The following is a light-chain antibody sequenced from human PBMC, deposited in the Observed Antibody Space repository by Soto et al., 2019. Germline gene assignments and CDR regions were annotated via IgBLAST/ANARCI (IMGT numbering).Light chain of an antibody. CDR1: QSVSSCS. CDR2: GAS. Sequence: EIVLTQSPGTLSLSPGERATLSCRASQSVSSCSLAWYQQKPGQAPMLLIYGASSRATGIPDRFSGSGSGTDFTLTISRLEPEDFAVYYCQQYGSSPETFGQGTKVEIK. J-gene: IGKJ1*01. CDR3: QQYGSSPET. V-gene: IGKV3-20*01.